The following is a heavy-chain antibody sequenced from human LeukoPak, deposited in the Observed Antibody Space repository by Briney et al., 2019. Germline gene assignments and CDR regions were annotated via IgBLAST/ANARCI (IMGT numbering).Heavy chain of an antibody. Sequence: SETLSFTCIVSGDSISSGGYYWSWLRQHPGKGLEWVGYIYYSGSTYYNPSLKSRITISVDTSKNQFSLKLRSVTAADTAVYYCARDFRGSSCSSGSCYGINYFDYWGQGTLVTVSS. CDR2: IYYSGST. CDR1: GDSISSGGYY. D-gene: IGHD2-15*01. J-gene: IGHJ4*02. V-gene: IGHV4-31*03. CDR3: ARDFRGSSCSSGSCYGINYFDY.